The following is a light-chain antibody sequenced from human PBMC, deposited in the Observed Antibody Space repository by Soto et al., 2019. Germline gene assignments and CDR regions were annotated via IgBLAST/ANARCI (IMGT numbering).Light chain of an antibody. Sequence: EMVVTQSPCTLCWSPLERSTLSCRASQSVSSSYLAWYQQKPGQAPRLLIYGASSRATGIPDRFSGSGSGTDFTLTISRLEPEDFAVYYCQQYGSSPQYTFGQGTKVDIK. V-gene: IGKV3-20*01. CDR2: GAS. CDR1: QSVSSSY. CDR3: QQYGSSPQYT. J-gene: IGKJ2*01.